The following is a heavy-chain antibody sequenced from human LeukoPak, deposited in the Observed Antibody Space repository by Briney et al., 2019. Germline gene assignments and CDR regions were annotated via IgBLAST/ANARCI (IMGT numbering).Heavy chain of an antibody. CDR3: ATKRGYNYGLDY. CDR1: GFTVNSIY. D-gene: IGHD5-18*01. CDR2: IYSGGTT. J-gene: IGHJ4*02. Sequence: PGGSLRLSCAASGFTVNSIYMSWVRQAPGKGLEWVSVIYSGGTTQYADSVKGRFTVSRDNPKNTLYLQMNSLRAEDTAVYYCATKRGYNYGLDYWGQGTLVTVSS. V-gene: IGHV3-53*01.